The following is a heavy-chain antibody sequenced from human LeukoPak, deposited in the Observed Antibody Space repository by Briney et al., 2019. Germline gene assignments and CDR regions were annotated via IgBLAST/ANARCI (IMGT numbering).Heavy chain of an antibody. CDR2: IGTSGGGT. CDR3: AKDVGTTMDPTFDY. Sequence: PGGSLRLSCEASGFTFSRYVMSWVRQAPGKGLEWVSSIGTSGGGTYCADSVKGRFTISRDNSKNTLYLQMNSLRAEDTAIYFCAKDVGTTMDPTFDYWGQGTLVTVSS. J-gene: IGHJ4*02. D-gene: IGHD5-18*01. V-gene: IGHV3-23*01. CDR1: GFTFSRYV.